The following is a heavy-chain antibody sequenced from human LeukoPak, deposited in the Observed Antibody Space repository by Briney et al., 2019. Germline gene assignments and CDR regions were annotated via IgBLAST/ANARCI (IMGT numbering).Heavy chain of an antibody. CDR2: MSVITGRT. D-gene: IGHD3-10*01. V-gene: IGHV3-64D*06. J-gene: IGHJ4*02. CDR3: VKPARGSGIQYGFDS. Sequence: PGGSLRLSCAASGFTFSSYSMNWVRQAPGKRLEYVSAMSVITGRTFYADSVEGRFTISRDNSGNTLYLQMTSLRPEDTAVYYCVKPARGSGIQYGFDSWGQGTLVTVSS. CDR1: GFTFSSYS.